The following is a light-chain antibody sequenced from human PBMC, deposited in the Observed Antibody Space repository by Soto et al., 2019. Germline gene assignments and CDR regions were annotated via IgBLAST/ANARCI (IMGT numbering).Light chain of an antibody. CDR3: TSYTSIANHV. V-gene: IGLV2-14*01. CDR1: SSDVGRYNS. CDR2: DVN. Sequence: QSVLTQPASVSGSPGQSITISCTGTSSDVGRYNSVSWYQQHPGKAPKLMIYDVNNRPSGVSNRFSGSKSDNTASLTISGLQAEDEADYYCTSYTSIANHVFGTGTKSPS. J-gene: IGLJ1*01.